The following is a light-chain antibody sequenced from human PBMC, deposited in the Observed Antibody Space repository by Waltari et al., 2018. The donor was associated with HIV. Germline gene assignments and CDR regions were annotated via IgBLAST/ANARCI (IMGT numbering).Light chain of an antibody. CDR2: AAS. Sequence: DIQMTQSPSSLSASVVARVTITVRAGQFIGDSLAWYQQTTGKAHKLLVSAASRLERGGPSRFSGSGSGTEYTVTISSLQPEDFATYYCQQYHTVPYTFGPGA. J-gene: IGKJ3*01. V-gene: IGKV1-NL1*01. CDR3: QQYHTVPYT. CDR1: QFIGDS.